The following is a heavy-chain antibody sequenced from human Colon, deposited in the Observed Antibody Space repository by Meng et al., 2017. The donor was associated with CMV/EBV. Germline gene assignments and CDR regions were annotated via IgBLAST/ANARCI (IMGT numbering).Heavy chain of an antibody. V-gene: IGHV3-23*01. CDR1: GLSFKSYA. Sequence: GGSLRLSCAFSGLSFKSYAMSWVRQAPGQGLEWVAVISSGGDETYYADSVKGRFIVSRDNAKSTLFLQINGLGADDTALYHCARGGRWEWSLWGYYGMDVWGQGTTVTVSS. CDR3: ARGGRWEWSLWGYYGMDV. J-gene: IGHJ6*02. D-gene: IGHD3-3*01. CDR2: ISSGGDET.